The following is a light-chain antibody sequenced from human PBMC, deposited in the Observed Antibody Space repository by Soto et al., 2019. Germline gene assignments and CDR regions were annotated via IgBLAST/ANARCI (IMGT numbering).Light chain of an antibody. CDR3: QQYNNWPLYT. Sequence: EIVLTQSPATLSLSPGERATLSCRASQSVKTFLVWYQQKPGQAPRLLIYGASTRATGIPARFSGSGSGTEFTLTISSLQSEDFAVYYCQQYNNWPLYTFGQGTKLEIK. CDR1: QSVKTF. V-gene: IGKV3-15*01. J-gene: IGKJ2*01. CDR2: GAS.